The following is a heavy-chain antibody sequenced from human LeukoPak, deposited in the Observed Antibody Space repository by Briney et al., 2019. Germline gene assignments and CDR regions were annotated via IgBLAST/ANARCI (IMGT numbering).Heavy chain of an antibody. D-gene: IGHD2-2*01. CDR2: MNPNSGGT. CDR1: GYTFTSYD. CDR3: ARGGGQWYQLRFAFDI. J-gene: IGHJ3*02. Sequence: EASVKVSCKASGYTFTSYDINWVRQATGQGLEWMGWMNPNSGGTNYAQKFQGRVTMTRDTSISTAYMELSRLRSDDTAVYYCARGGGQWYQLRFAFDIWGQGTMVTVSS. V-gene: IGHV1-2*02.